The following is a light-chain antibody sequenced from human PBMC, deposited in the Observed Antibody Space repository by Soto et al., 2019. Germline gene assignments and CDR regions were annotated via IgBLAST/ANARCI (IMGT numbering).Light chain of an antibody. V-gene: IGLV2-14*03. Sequence: QSVLAQPASVSGSPGQSITISCTGTSSDVGAYNYVSWYHRHHPGKAPELIIYDVTDRPSGVSTRFSGSKSGNTASLTISGLQAEDEGDYYCSSYTTIKTVIFGGGTKLTVL. CDR2: DVT. J-gene: IGLJ2*01. CDR3: SSYTTIKTVI. CDR1: SSDVGAYNY.